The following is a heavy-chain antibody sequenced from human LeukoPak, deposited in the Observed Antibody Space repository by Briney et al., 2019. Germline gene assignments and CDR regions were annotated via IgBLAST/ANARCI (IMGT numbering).Heavy chain of an antibody. Sequence: GGSLRLSCAASGFSFISYGMHWVRQAPGKGLEWVGVISDDGRRKDYADSVKGRFTISRDNSKDTLYLQMNSLRAEDTAVYYCAKRPADYGDYVSYFDYWGQGTLVTVSS. CDR2: ISDDGRRK. J-gene: IGHJ4*02. CDR3: AKRPADYGDYVSYFDY. CDR1: GFSFISYG. D-gene: IGHD4-17*01. V-gene: IGHV3-30*18.